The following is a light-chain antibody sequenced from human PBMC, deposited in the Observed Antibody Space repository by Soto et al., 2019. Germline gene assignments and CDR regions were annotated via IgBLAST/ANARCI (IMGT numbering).Light chain of an antibody. CDR3: QQYGSAPFT. V-gene: IGKV3-20*01. CDR2: DAS. Sequence: EIVLTQSPGTLSLSPGERVTLSCRASQSVASSHSAWYRQKPGQTPRLLIYDASSRATGIPDRISGSGSGTDFTLTISRLEPEDFAVYYCQQYGSAPFTFGPGIKVNIK. J-gene: IGKJ3*01. CDR1: QSVASSH.